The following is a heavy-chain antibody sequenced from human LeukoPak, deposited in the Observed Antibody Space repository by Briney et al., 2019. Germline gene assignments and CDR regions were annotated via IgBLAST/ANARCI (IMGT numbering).Heavy chain of an antibody. CDR3: AKGKGEFYYYYMDV. D-gene: IGHD3-16*01. CDR2: IKQDGSEK. CDR1: GFTFSSYW. V-gene: IGHV3-7*03. Sequence: GGSLRLSCAASGFTFSSYWMSWVRQAPGKGLEWVANIKQDGSEKYYVDSVKGRFTISRDNSKNTLYLQTNSLRAEDTAVYYCAKGKGEFYYYYMDVWGKGTTVTVSS. J-gene: IGHJ6*03.